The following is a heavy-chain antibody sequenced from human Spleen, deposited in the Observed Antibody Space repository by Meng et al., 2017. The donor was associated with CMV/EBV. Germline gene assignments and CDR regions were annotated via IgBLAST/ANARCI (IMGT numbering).Heavy chain of an antibody. Sequence: GESLKISCAASGFTFSSYGMHWVRQAPGKGLEWVAFIRYDGSNKYYADSVKGRFTISRDNSKNTLYLQMNSLRAEDTAVYYCAKSGIYSGYDWVDYWGQGTLVTVSS. CDR2: IRYDGSNK. V-gene: IGHV3-30*02. CDR3: AKSGIYSGYDWVDY. D-gene: IGHD5-12*01. CDR1: GFTFSSYG. J-gene: IGHJ4*02.